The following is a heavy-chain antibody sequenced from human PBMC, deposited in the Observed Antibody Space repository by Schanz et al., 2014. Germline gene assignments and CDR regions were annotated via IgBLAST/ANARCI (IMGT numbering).Heavy chain of an antibody. Sequence: EVQLLESGGGLVQPGGSLRLSCAASGFTFSDYSMNWVRQAPGKGPEWVSSIRSSSTPIYYADSVKGRFTISRDNAKNSLYLQMNSQRAEDTAVCHCVSSGSYSSYAFWGQGTLVTVSS. CDR3: VSSGSYSSYAF. D-gene: IGHD3-10*01. CDR1: GFTFSDYS. J-gene: IGHJ4*02. V-gene: IGHV3-48*01. CDR2: IRSSSTPI.